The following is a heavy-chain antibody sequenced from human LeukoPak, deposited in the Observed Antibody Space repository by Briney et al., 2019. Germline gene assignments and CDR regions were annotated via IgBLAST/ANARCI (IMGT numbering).Heavy chain of an antibody. V-gene: IGHV1-2*02. Sequence: ASVKVSCKASGYTFTVYYMHWVRQAPGQGLEWMGWINPNSGGTNYAQKFQGRVTMTRDTSISTAYMELSRLRSDDTAVYYCARNDYSNYVGYWYLDLWGRGTLVTVSS. CDR2: INPNSGGT. D-gene: IGHD4-11*01. CDR3: ARNDYSNYVGYWYLDL. CDR1: GYTFTVYY. J-gene: IGHJ2*01.